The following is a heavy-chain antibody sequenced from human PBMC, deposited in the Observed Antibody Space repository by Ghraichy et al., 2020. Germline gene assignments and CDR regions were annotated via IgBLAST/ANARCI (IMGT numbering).Heavy chain of an antibody. Sequence: LSLTCAASGFTFSSYWMHWVRQAPGKGLVWVSRINSDGSSTSYADSVKGRFTISRDNAKNTLYLQMNSLRAEDTAVYYCARGSSSPRPYYYYGMDVWGQGTTVTVSS. CDR3: ARGSSSPRPYYYYGMDV. J-gene: IGHJ6*02. D-gene: IGHD6-6*01. CDR2: INSDGSST. CDR1: GFTFSSYW. V-gene: IGHV3-74*01.